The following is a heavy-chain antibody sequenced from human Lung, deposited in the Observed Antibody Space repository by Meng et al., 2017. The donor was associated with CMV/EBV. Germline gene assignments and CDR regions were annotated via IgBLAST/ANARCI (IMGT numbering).Heavy chain of an antibody. D-gene: IGHD4-11*01. CDR1: TSRSYW. CDR2: ITSDGAKRESKT. CDR3: VRSTPAGTDYWD. J-gene: IGHJ1*01. Sequence: TSRSYWMHWVRQAPGKGLEWVTRITSDGAKRESKTEYADSVKGRFTISRDNAENTVFLQMNSLRVEDTALYYCVRSTPAGTDYWDWGQGTLVTVSS. V-gene: IGHV3-74*03.